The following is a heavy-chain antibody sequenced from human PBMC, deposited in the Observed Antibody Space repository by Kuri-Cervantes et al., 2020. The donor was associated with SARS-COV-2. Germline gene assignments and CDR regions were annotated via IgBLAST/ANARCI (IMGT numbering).Heavy chain of an antibody. Sequence: GGSLRLSCAASGFTFSSYWMSWVRQAPGKGLEWVANIKQDGSEKYYVDSVKGRFTISRDNSKNTLYLQMNSQRAEDTAVYYCARDNIQGFDYRGQGTLVTVSS. J-gene: IGHJ4*02. CDR3: ARDNIQGFDY. D-gene: IGHD5-18*01. CDR1: GFTFSSYW. CDR2: IKQDGSEK. V-gene: IGHV3-7*01.